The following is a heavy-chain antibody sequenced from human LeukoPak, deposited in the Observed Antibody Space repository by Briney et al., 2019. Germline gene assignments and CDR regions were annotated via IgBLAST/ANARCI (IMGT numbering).Heavy chain of an antibody. CDR1: GYTFTSYG. CDR3: ARVSFLYCSSTSCVGGAFDI. D-gene: IGHD2-2*01. V-gene: IGHV1-18*01. CDR2: ISAYNGNT. Sequence: GPVKVSCKASGYTFTSYGISWVRQAPGQGLEWMGWISAYNGNTNYAQKLQGRVTMTTDTSTSTAYMELRSLRSDDTAVYYCARVSFLYCSSTSCVGGAFDIWGQGTMVTVSS. J-gene: IGHJ3*02.